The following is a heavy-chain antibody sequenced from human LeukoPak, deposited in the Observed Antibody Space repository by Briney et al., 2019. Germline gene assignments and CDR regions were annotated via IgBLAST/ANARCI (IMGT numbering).Heavy chain of an antibody. J-gene: IGHJ4*02. CDR1: DGSIKTNYW. Sequence: SETLSLTCTVSDGSIKTNYWWTWVRQPPGKGLEWIGETWHSGSSTNYNPSLKSRVTISVDKPKSQFSLKLTSVTAADTAVYYCASSDYGDYVGYWGQGTLVTVSS. CDR2: TWHSGSST. V-gene: IGHV4-4*02. D-gene: IGHD4-17*01. CDR3: ASSDYGDYVGY.